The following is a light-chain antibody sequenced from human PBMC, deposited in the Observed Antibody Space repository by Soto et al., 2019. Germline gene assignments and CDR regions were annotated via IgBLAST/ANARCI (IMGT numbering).Light chain of an antibody. CDR2: GVT. J-gene: IGLJ1*01. V-gene: IGLV2-14*03. CDR3: SSFTSTRMYV. Sequence: QSVLTETTAVSGTPGQTITISCTGNHNDIGTYDYVSWYQQHHGRAPRLLIYGVTTRPSGISDRFSASKSGLTASLTISGLQPEDEADYYCSSFTSTRMYVFGPGTKVTVL. CDR1: HNDIGTYDY.